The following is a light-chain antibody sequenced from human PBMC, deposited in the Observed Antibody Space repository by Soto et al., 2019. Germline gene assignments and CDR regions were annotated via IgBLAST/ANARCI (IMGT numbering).Light chain of an antibody. CDR3: QQYGTAPIT. J-gene: IGKJ5*01. V-gene: IGKV3-20*01. CDR1: QSVASGH. Sequence: EIVLTQSAGTLSLSAGERATLSWRASQSVASGHLAWYQQTPGQAPRLLVSDASSRATGIPDRFSGSASGTDFTLTISRLEPEDSAMYYCQQYGTAPITFGQGTRLEIK. CDR2: DAS.